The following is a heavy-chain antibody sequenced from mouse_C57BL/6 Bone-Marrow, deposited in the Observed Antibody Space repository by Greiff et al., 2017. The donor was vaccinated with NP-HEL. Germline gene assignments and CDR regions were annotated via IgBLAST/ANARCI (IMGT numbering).Heavy chain of an antibody. CDR2: IRSKSNNYAT. V-gene: IGHV10-1*01. CDR3: VRHGYYAMDY. CDR1: GFSFNTYA. Sequence: DVMLVESGGGLVQPKGSLKLSCAASGFSFNTYAMNWVRQAPGKGLEWVARIRSKSNNYATYYADSVKDRFTISRDDSESMLYLQMNNLKTEDTAMYYCVRHGYYAMDYWGQGTSVTVSS. J-gene: IGHJ4*01.